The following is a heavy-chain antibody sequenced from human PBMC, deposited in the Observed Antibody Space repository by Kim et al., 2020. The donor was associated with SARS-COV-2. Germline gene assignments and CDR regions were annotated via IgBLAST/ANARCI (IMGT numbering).Heavy chain of an antibody. V-gene: IGHV4-34*01. Sequence: LKSRVTISVDTSKSQFSLELSCVTAADTAVYYCARGTKQWLTTRVGFYFDYWGQGTLVTVSS. J-gene: IGHJ4*02. D-gene: IGHD6-19*01. CDR3: ARGTKQWLTTRVGFYFDY.